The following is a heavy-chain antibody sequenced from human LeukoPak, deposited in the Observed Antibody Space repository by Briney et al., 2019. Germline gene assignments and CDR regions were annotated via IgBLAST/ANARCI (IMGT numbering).Heavy chain of an antibody. J-gene: IGHJ1*01. CDR3: ARSLGTYYYDISGFVYFQH. D-gene: IGHD3-22*01. CDR2: IYYSGST. CDR1: GGSISSYY. Sequence: SETLSLTCTASGGSISSYYWSWIRQPPGKGLEWIGYIYYSGSTKHNPSLKSRVNISVDTSKNQFSLKLSSVTAADTAVYYCARSLGTYYYDISGFVYFQHWGQGTLVTVSS. V-gene: IGHV4-59*01.